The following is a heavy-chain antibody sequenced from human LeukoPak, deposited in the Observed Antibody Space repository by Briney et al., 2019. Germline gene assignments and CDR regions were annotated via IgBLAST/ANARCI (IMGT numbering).Heavy chain of an antibody. CDR3: AREGEAEAAAGLYGLDV. CDR2: IIPFLDTS. V-gene: IGHV1-69*04. CDR1: GGTFSNYA. D-gene: IGHD6-25*01. Sequence: AAVKLTCKASGGTFSNYAISWVRQAPGQGLEWMGRIIPFLDTSTYARKFQGRLIFTADKSTNIAYMELSSLRFQDTAVYYCAREGEAEAAAGLYGLDVWGQGTTVTVSS. J-gene: IGHJ6*02.